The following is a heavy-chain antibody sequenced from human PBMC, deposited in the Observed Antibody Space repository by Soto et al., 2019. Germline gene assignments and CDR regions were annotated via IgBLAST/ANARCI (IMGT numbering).Heavy chain of an antibody. V-gene: IGHV3-23*01. D-gene: IGHD3-10*01. Sequence: SLRLSCAASGFTFGTTDMSWVRQAPGEGLEWVSTIDGSGGITYYADSVKGRFTISRDNSRNTVYLQMNSLRGDDTALYYCVKNSGWFNTWGQGALVTVSS. CDR3: VKNSGWFNT. CDR1: GFTFGTTD. CDR2: IDGSGGIT. J-gene: IGHJ5*02.